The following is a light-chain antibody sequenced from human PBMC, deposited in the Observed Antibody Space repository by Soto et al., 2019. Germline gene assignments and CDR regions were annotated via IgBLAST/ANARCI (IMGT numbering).Light chain of an antibody. CDR1: TSNIGNNY. CDR3: RTWDSSLSAVV. Sequence: QSVLTQPPSVSAAPGQKVTISCSGSTSNIGNNYVSWYQQLPGTAPKLLIYDNNKRPSGIPDRFSGSKSGTSATLGISGLQTGDEADFYCRTWDSSLSAVVFGGGPKLTVL. V-gene: IGLV1-51*01. J-gene: IGLJ2*01. CDR2: DNN.